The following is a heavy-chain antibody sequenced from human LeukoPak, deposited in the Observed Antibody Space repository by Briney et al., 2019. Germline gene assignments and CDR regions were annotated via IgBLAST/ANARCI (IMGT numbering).Heavy chain of an antibody. D-gene: IGHD3-10*01. CDR2: IRWNSGSI. CDR3: AKDIERVRGVINPAFDY. V-gene: IGHV3-9*01. CDR1: GFTFDDYA. J-gene: IGHJ4*02. Sequence: PGRSLRLSCAASGFTFDDYAMHWVRQAPGKGLEWVSGIRWNSGSIGYADSVKGRFTISRDNAKNSLYLQMNSLRAEDTALYYCAKDIERVRGVINPAFDYWGQGTLVTVSS.